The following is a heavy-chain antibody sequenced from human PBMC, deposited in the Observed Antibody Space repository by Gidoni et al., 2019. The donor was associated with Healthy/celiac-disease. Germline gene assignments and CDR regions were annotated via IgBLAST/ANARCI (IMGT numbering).Heavy chain of an antibody. CDR2: IYSGGST. CDR3: ARDLEIGGDYGMDV. Sequence: EVPLVEPGGRLIQPGGSLRLSCAASRFTVSSNYMSWVRQAPGKGLECVSVIYSGGSTYYADSVKGRFTISRDNSKNTLYLQMNSLRAEDTAVYYCARDLEIGGDYGMDVWGQGTTVTVSS. D-gene: IGHD1-1*01. J-gene: IGHJ6*02. CDR1: RFTVSSNY. V-gene: IGHV3-53*01.